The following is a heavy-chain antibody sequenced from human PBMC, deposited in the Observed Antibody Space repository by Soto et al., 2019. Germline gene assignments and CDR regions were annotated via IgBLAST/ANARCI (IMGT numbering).Heavy chain of an antibody. Sequence: EVQVLESGGDLVQPGGSLRLTCAVSGFTFSTSSMNWVRQGPGKGLEWVSSISGSGAITYYADSVKGRFTTSRDKSKTPWYLQINSLSVEDTTVYHCAKGGDDSIADAFDIWCQGTMVIGSS. J-gene: IGHJ3*02. CDR1: GFTFSTSS. CDR3: AKGGDDSIADAFDI. D-gene: IGHD7-27*01. V-gene: IGHV3-23*01. CDR2: ISGSGAIT.